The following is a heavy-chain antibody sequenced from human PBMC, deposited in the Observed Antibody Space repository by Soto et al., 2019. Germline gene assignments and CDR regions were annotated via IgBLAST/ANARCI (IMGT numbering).Heavy chain of an antibody. CDR2: IRPGGDST. D-gene: IGHD1-26*01. V-gene: IGHV3-23*01. CDR3: TTHEEGAPWAGGFDS. J-gene: IGHJ5*01. Sequence: GGSLRLSCAASGFRFRTHAMSWVRQAPGKGLEWVASIRPGGDSTYYADSVKGRFAVSRDNSNVTLYLQMDSLRVEDTAIYYCTTHEEGAPWAGGFDSWGKGT. CDR1: GFRFRTHA.